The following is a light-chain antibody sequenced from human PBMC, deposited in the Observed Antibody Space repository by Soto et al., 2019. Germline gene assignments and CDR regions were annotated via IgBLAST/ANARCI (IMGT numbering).Light chain of an antibody. Sequence: EIVLTQSPATLSLSPCERATLSCSASQSVSSYLAWYQQKPGQAPRLLIYDASNRATGIPARFSGSGSGTEFTLTISSLQPDDFATYYCQHYNSYSEAFGQGTKVDIK. CDR2: DAS. CDR3: QHYNSYSEA. CDR1: QSVSSY. V-gene: IGKV3-11*01. J-gene: IGKJ1*01.